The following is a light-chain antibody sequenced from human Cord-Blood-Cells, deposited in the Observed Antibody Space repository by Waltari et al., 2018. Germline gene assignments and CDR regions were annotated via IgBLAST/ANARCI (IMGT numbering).Light chain of an antibody. CDR1: SSDVGSYHL. Sequence: QSALTQPASVSGSPGQSITISCTGTSSDVGSYHLVSWYQQHPGKAPKLMIYEGSKRPSGVSNRFSGSKSGNTASLTISGLQADDEADYYCCSYAGSSTWVFGGGTKLTVL. V-gene: IGLV2-23*01. CDR3: CSYAGSSTWV. CDR2: EGS. J-gene: IGLJ3*02.